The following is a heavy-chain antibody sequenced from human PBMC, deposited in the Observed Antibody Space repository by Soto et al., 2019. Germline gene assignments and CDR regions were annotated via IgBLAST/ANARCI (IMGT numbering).Heavy chain of an antibody. V-gene: IGHV3-13*01. Sequence: PGGSLRLSCAASGFTFSSYDMHWVRQATGKGLEWVSAIGTAGDTYHPGSVKGRFTISRENAKNSLYLQMNSLRAGDTAVYYCARDLQLERSQTMEYYYYGMDVWGQGTTVTVSS. CDR2: IGTAGDT. CDR3: ARDLQLERSQTMEYYYYGMDV. J-gene: IGHJ6*02. D-gene: IGHD1-1*01. CDR1: GFTFSSYD.